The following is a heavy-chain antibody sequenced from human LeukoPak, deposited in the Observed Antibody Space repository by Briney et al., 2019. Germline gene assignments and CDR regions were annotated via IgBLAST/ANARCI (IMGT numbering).Heavy chain of an antibody. J-gene: IGHJ4*02. V-gene: IGHV3-7*01. CDR3: ARLSSGEEAFDY. D-gene: IGHD3-22*01. Sequence: PGRSLRLSCAASGFTFSSYWMSWVRQAPGKWLEWVANIKQDGSEKYYVHSVKGRFTISRDNAKNSLYLQMNSLRAEDTTVYYCARLSSGEEAFDYRGQGTLVTVSS. CDR1: GFTFSSYW. CDR2: IKQDGSEK.